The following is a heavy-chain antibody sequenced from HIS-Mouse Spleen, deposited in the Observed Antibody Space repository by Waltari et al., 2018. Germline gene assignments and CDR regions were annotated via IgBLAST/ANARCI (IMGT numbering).Heavy chain of an antibody. CDR2: IYYSGST. D-gene: IGHD6-13*01. Sequence: QLQLQESGPGLVKPSETLSLTCTVSVGSISSSSYYWGWIRQPPGKGLEWIGRIYYSGSTYYNPSLKSRVTISVDTSKNQFSLKLSSVTAADTAVYYCAREIPYSSSWYDWYFDLWGRGTLVTVSS. CDR1: VGSISSSSYY. V-gene: IGHV4-39*07. J-gene: IGHJ2*01. CDR3: AREIPYSSSWYDWYFDL.